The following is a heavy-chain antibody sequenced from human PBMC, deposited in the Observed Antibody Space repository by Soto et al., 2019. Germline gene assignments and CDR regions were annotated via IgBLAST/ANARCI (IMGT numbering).Heavy chain of an antibody. CDR3: ARVDIVVVVAASQLYNWFDP. CDR2: IDHSGST. D-gene: IGHD2-15*01. CDR1: GGSFSGYY. V-gene: IGHV4-34*01. Sequence: QVQLQQWGAGLLKPSETLSLTCAVYGGSFSGYYWSWIRQPPGKGLEWIGEIDHSGSTNYNPSLKSRVTISVVTSKNQFSLKLSSVTAADTAVYYCARVDIVVVVAASQLYNWFDPWGQGTLVTVSS. J-gene: IGHJ5*02.